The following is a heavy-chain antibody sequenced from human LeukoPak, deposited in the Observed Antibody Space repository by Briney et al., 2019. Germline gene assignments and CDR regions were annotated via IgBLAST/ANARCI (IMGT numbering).Heavy chain of an antibody. CDR3: TTDYPGLGAFDI. CDR1: GFTVSSKY. D-gene: IGHD3/OR15-3a*01. Sequence: PGGSLRLSCAASGFTVSSKYMSWVRQAPGKGLEWVGRIKSKTDGGTTDYAAPVKGRFTISRDDSKNTLYLQMNSLKTEDTAVYYCTTDYPGLGAFDIWGQGTMVTVSS. J-gene: IGHJ3*02. CDR2: IKSKTDGGTT. V-gene: IGHV3-15*01.